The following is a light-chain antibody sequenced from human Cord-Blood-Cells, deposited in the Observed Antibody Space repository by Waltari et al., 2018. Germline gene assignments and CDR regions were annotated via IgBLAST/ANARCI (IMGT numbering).Light chain of an antibody. CDR1: KLGDKY. J-gene: IGLJ2*01. CDR3: QAWDSSHVV. CDR2: RDS. Sequence: SYELTQPPSVSVSPGQTASITCSGAKLGDKYACWYQQKPGQSPVLVIYRDSKRPSGILERFSGSNSGNTATLTISGTQAMDEADYYCQAWDSSHVVFGGGTKLTVL. V-gene: IGLV3-1*01.